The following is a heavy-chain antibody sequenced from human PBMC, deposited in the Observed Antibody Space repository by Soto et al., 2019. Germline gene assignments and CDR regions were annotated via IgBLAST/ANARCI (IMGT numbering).Heavy chain of an antibody. D-gene: IGHD4-4*01. Sequence: SETLSLTCTVSGGSISSGGYYWSWIRQHPGKGLEWIGYIYYSGSTYYNPSLKSRVTISVDTSKNQFSLKLSSVTAADTAVYYCARDRLTYSSYYYGMDVWGQGTTVTVSS. V-gene: IGHV4-31*03. CDR3: ARDRLTYSSYYYGMDV. CDR2: IYYSGST. CDR1: GGSISSGGYY. J-gene: IGHJ6*02.